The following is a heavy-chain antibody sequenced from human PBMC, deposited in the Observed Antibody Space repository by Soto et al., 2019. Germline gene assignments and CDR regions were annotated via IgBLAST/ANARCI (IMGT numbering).Heavy chain of an antibody. Sequence: ASLKVSCNASGDTFSSYAISWERQVPGQGLEWMGGIIPIFGTANYAQKLQGRVTITADKSTRTAYMELSRLRSEDTAVYYCARATGSGTHSIDYWGQGTLVTVSS. J-gene: IGHJ4*02. V-gene: IGHV1-69*06. CDR3: ARATGSGTHSIDY. CDR2: IIPIFGTA. CDR1: GDTFSSYA. D-gene: IGHD1-26*01.